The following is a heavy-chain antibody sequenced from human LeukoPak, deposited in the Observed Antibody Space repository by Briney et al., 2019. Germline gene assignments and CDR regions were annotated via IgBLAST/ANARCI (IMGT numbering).Heavy chain of an antibody. Sequence: SQTLSLTCAVSGGSISSTTSYWGWIRQPPGKGLEWIGRIYYSGSTFYNPSLKSRVTISVDTSKNQLSLRLSSVTAADTAVYYCARHGSTDYFDYWGQGTLVTVSS. D-gene: IGHD2-2*03. CDR2: IYYSGST. CDR3: ARHGSTDYFDY. V-gene: IGHV4-39*01. J-gene: IGHJ4*02. CDR1: GGSISSTTSY.